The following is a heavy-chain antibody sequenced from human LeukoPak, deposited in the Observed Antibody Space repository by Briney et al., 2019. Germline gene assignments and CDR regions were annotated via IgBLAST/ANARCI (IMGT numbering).Heavy chain of an antibody. CDR3: TRGSYDVLTGYSTLGEY. D-gene: IGHD3-9*01. CDR1: GGSISSYH. CDR2: IYYSGST. J-gene: IGHJ4*02. Sequence: SETLSLTCTVSGGSISSYHWSWIRQPPGKGLEWIGNIYYSGSTYYNPSLKSRLTISLDTSQRHFSLRLSSVTAADTASYYCTRGSYDVLTGYSTLGEYWGQGTLVTVSS. V-gene: IGHV4-59*04.